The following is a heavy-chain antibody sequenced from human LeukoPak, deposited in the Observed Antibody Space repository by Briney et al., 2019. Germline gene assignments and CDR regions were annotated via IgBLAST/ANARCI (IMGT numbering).Heavy chain of an antibody. D-gene: IGHD4-17*01. J-gene: IGHJ4*02. CDR1: GFSFSRYS. CDR3: ARAAGEDYGDYVSSIFDQ. V-gene: IGHV3-48*01. Sequence: GGSLRLSCAASGFSFSRYSLNWVRQAPGKGLDWVSYISVNSRTIYYADSVKGRFTISRDNAKNSLYLQLNSLRAEDTAVYYCARAAGEDYGDYVSSIFDQWGQGTLVTVPS. CDR2: ISVNSRTI.